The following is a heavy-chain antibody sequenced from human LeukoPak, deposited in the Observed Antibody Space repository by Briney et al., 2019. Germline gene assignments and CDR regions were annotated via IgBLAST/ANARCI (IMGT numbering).Heavy chain of an antibody. CDR2: ISSSSSTI. J-gene: IGHJ4*02. V-gene: IGHV3-48*01. CDR3: ASLGYDSSGYYYT. CDR1: GFTFSSYS. D-gene: IGHD3-22*01. Sequence: GGSLRLSCAASGFTFSSYSMNWVRQAPGKGLEWVSYISSSSSTIYYADSVKGRFTISRDNAKTSLYLQMNSLRAEDTAVYYCASLGYDSSGYYYTWGQGTLVTVSS.